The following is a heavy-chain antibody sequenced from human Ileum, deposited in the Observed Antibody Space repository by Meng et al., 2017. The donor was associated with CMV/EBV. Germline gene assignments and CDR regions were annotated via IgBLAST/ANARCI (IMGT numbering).Heavy chain of an antibody. D-gene: IGHD3-3*01. CDR2: IKSRVDGGTT. V-gene: IGHV3-15*01. CDR3: TTNFHSPTGR. J-gene: IGHJ4*02. Sequence: GGSLRLSREGSGFTFNSAWMSWVRQTPGRGLEWVGRIKSRVDGGTTDYAAPVEGRFTISRDDSRNTLFLEMNSLKTEDTGVYFCTTNFHSPTGRWGQGTLVTVSS. CDR1: GFTFNSAW.